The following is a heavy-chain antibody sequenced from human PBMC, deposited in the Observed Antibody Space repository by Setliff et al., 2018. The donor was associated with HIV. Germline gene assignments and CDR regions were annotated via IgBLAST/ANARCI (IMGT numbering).Heavy chain of an antibody. CDR2: LYWDDDR. J-gene: IGHJ3*02. D-gene: IGHD6-13*01. CDR3: AKLSSSWYLGHDAFDI. V-gene: IGHV2-5*02. Sequence: SGPTLVNPTQTLTLTCTFSGFSLNSPGGGVGWVRQPPGKALEWLALLYWDDDRRYSPSLKSRLTLTKDTSKNQVVLTMTNMDPVDTATYYCAKLSSSWYLGHDAFDIWGQGTMVTVSS. CDR1: GFSLNSPGGG.